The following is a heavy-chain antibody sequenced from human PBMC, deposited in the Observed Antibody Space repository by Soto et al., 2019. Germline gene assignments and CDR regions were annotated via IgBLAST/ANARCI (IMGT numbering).Heavy chain of an antibody. J-gene: IGHJ4*02. V-gene: IGHV3-49*03. D-gene: IGHD5-12*01. CDR1: GFTFGDYA. CDR3: TRGDGYDSTHFDY. Sequence: GGSLRLSCTASGFTFGDYAMSWFRQAPGKGLEWVGFIRSKAYGGTTEYAASVKGRFTISRDDSKSIAYLQMNSLKTEDTAVYYCTRGDGYDSTHFDYLGQGTLLTVSS. CDR2: IRSKAYGGTT.